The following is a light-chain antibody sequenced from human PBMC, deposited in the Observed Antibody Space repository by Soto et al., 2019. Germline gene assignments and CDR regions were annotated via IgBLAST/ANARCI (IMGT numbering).Light chain of an antibody. CDR1: QSISSW. CDR2: KAS. J-gene: IGKJ1*01. CDR3: QQYNSFRA. V-gene: IGKV1-5*03. Sequence: DIQMTQSPSTLSASVGGRVTITCRASQSISSWLAWYQQKPGKAPKLLISKASSLESGVPSRFSGSGSGTEFTLTISSLQPDDFATYYCQQYNSFRAFGQGTKVDIK.